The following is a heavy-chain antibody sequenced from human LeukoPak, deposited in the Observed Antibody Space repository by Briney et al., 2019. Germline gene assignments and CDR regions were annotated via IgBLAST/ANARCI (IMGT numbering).Heavy chain of an antibody. CDR2: INHSGST. CDR1: GGSFSGYY. V-gene: IGHV4-34*01. CDR3: ARAPYQPPLYYMDV. D-gene: IGHD2-2*01. J-gene: IGHJ6*03. Sequence: SETLSLTCAVYGGSFSGYYWSWIRQPPGKGLEWIGEINHSGSTNYNPSLKSRVTISVDTSKNQFSLKLSSVTAADTAVYYCARAPYQPPLYYMDVWGKGTTVTVSS.